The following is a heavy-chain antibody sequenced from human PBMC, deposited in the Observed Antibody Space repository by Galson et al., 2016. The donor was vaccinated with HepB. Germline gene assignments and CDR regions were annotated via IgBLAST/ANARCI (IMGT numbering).Heavy chain of an antibody. J-gene: IGHJ5*02. CDR3: ACRPRGKIVAGNWFDP. CDR2: IYWDGDK. V-gene: IGHV2-5*02. D-gene: IGHD6-19*01. Sequence: PALVKPTQTLTLTCTFSGFSLSTPGLGVGWIRQPPGKALEWLALIYWDGDKHYSPSLKTRVTITEDTSRTQVPLTVTDRNPDDTATYSCACRPRGKIVAGNWFDPWGQGILVAVSS. CDR1: GFSLSTPGLG.